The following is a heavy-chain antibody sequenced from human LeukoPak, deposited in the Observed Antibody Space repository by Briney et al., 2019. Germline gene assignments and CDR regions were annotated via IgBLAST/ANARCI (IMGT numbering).Heavy chain of an antibody. CDR1: GYTLTELS. V-gene: IGHV1-24*01. CDR2: FDPEDGET. CDR3: ATVSEQQLNLPYYFDY. Sequence: ASVKVSCMVSGYTLTELSMHWVRQAPGKGLEWMGGFDPEDGETIYAQKFQGRVTMTEDTSTDTAYMELSSLRSEDTAVYYCATVSEQQLNLPYYFDYWGQGTLVTVSS. J-gene: IGHJ4*02. D-gene: IGHD6-13*01.